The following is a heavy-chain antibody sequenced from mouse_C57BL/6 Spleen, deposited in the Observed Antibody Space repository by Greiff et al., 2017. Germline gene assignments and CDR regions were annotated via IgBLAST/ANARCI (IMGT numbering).Heavy chain of an antibody. CDR2: IHPNSGGT. CDR3: GWLRGYYAMDY. CDR1: GYTFTSYW. Sequence: QVQLQQPGPELVKPGASVKLSCKASGYTFTSYWMHWVKQRPGQGLEWIGMIHPNSGGTNYNEKFKSKATLTVDKSSSTAYMQLSSLTSEDSAVYYCGWLRGYYAMDYWGQGTSVTVSS. V-gene: IGHV1-64*01. J-gene: IGHJ4*01. D-gene: IGHD2-2*01.